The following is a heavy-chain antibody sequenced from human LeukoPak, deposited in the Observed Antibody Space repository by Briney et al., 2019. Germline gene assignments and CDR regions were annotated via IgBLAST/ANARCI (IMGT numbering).Heavy chain of an antibody. V-gene: IGHV3-13*04. CDR1: GFTFSSYD. J-gene: IGHJ6*02. Sequence: PGGSLRLSCAASGFTFSSYDMHWVRQATGKGLEWVSAIGTAGDTYYPGSVKGRFTISRENAKNSLYLQMNSLRAGDTAVYYCARGGYSSGNVYYYYGMDGWGQGTTVTVSS. D-gene: IGHD5-18*01. CDR3: ARGGYSSGNVYYYYGMDG. CDR2: IGTAGDT.